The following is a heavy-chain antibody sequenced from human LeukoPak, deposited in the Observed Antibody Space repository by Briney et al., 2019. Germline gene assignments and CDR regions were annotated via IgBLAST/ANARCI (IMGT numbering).Heavy chain of an antibody. CDR3: ARDRRYCSSTTCFGIFDY. Sequence: GRSLRLSCAASGFTFSSYGMHWVRQAPGKGLEWVAVIWYDGSNKYYADSVKGRFTISRDNSKNTLYLQMNSLRAEDTAVYYCARDRRYCSSTTCFGIFDYWGQGTLVTVSS. CDR2: IWYDGSNK. CDR1: GFTFSSYG. V-gene: IGHV3-33*01. D-gene: IGHD2-2*01. J-gene: IGHJ4*02.